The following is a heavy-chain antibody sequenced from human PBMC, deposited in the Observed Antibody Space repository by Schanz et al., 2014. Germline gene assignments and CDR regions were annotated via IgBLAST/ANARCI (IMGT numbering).Heavy chain of an antibody. V-gene: IGHV1-69*02. J-gene: IGHJ4*02. Sequence: QVQLVQSGAEVKKPGSPVKVSCKSSGGTFSSYAISWVRQAPGQGLEWMGRIIPILGIATYAQKFQGRLTITADKSTSTAYMDVSSLRSEDTAVYYCASSGAGYSSSWDFDYWGQGTLVTVS. CDR2: IIPILGIA. CDR3: ASSGAGYSSSWDFDY. CDR1: GGTFSSYA. D-gene: IGHD6-13*01.